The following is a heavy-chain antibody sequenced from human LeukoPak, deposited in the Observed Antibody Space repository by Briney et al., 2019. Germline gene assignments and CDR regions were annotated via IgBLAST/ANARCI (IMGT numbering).Heavy chain of an antibody. CDR1: GFTFDDYG. Sequence: GGSLRLSCAASGFTFDDYGMSWVRQAPGKGMEWVSGINWNGGSTGYAGSVKGRFTISRDNDKNSLYLPMNSLRAEDTALYYCARDRAGGDIVVVPAAYDYWGQGTLVTVSS. CDR2: INWNGGST. CDR3: ARDRAGGDIVVVPAAYDY. D-gene: IGHD2-2*01. V-gene: IGHV3-20*04. J-gene: IGHJ4*02.